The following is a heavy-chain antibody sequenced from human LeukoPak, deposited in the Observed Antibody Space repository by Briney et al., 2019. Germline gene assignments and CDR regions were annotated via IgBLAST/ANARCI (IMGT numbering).Heavy chain of an antibody. D-gene: IGHD1-26*01. Sequence: GGSLRLSCAASGFTFSSYWMSWVRQAPGKGLEWVSSISSSSSYIYYADSVKGRFTISRDNAKNSLYLQMNSLRAEDTAVYYCARNIVGAPGGYWGQGTLVTVSS. V-gene: IGHV3-21*01. J-gene: IGHJ4*02. CDR2: ISSSSSYI. CDR3: ARNIVGAPGGY. CDR1: GFTFSSYW.